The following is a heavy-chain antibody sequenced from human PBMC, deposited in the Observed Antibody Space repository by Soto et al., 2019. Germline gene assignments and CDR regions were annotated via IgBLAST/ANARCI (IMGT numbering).Heavy chain of an antibody. D-gene: IGHD2-15*01. V-gene: IGHV1-18*01. CDR1: GYTFTSYG. CDR2: ISAYNGNT. J-gene: IGHJ2*01. CDR3: ARSIVVVVAATPNWYFDL. Sequence: GASVKVSCKASGYTFTSYGISWVQQAPGQGLEWMGWISAYNGNTNYAQKLQGRVTMTTDTSTSTAYMELRSLRSDDTAVYYCARSIVVVVAATPNWYFDLWGRGTLVTVSS.